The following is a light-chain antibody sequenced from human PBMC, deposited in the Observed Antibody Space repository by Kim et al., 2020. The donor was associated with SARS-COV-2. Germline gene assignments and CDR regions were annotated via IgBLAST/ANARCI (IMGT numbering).Light chain of an antibody. CDR2: DVN. V-gene: IGLV2-14*01. CDR3: SSYTTTSTL. Sequence: QSALTQPASVSGSPGQSITISCTGTSSDVAIYKYVSWYQQYPGKAPKLMIYDVNKRPSGVSNRFSGSKSGNTASLTISGLQAEDEADYYCSSYTTTSTLFGGGTKLTVL. CDR1: SSDVAIYKY. J-gene: IGLJ2*01.